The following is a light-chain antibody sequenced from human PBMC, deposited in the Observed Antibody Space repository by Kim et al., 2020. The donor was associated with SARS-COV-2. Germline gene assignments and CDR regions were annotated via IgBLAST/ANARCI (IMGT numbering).Light chain of an antibody. CDR3: LLSFSGIRV. Sequence: QAVVTQEPSLTVSPGETVTLTCASSTGAVTPTHYPYWFQKKPGEVPRTLIFDTGSRHPWTPARFSGSLSGDKAVLTLAGAQPEDEGDYYCLLSFSGIRVFGGGTQLTVL. CDR2: DTG. CDR1: TGAVTPTHY. V-gene: IGLV7-46*01. J-gene: IGLJ3*02.